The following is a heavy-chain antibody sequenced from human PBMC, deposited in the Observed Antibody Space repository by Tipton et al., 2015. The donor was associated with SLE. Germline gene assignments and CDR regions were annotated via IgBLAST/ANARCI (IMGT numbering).Heavy chain of an antibody. J-gene: IGHJ2*01. Sequence: LRLSCTVSCFSISIHYWSWIRQPPGKGLEWIGYIYYSGSTNYNPSLQSRVTISVDKSKNQFSLKLSSVTAAETAVYYCERARGSYQGYWYFDLWGRGTLVTVSS. D-gene: IGHD1-26*01. CDR1: CFSISIHY. CDR3: ERARGSYQGYWYFDL. CDR2: IYYSGST. V-gene: IGHV4-59*11.